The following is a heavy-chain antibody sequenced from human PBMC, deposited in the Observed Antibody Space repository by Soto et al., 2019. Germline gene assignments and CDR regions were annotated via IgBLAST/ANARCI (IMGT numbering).Heavy chain of an antibody. CDR2: ISYDGSNK. CDR1: GFTFSSYA. J-gene: IGHJ4*02. CDR3: ARGTATRHPLDY. V-gene: IGHV3-30-3*01. D-gene: IGHD5-18*01. Sequence: GGSLRLSCAASGFTFSSYAMHWVRQAPGKGLEWVAVISYDGSNKYYADSVKGRFTISRDNSKNTLYLQMNSLRAEDTAVYYCARGTATRHPLDYWGQGTLVTVSS.